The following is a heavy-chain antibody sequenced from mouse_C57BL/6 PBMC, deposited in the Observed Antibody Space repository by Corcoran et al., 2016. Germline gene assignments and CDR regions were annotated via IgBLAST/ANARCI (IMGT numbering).Heavy chain of an antibody. D-gene: IGHD2-14*01. CDR1: GYTFTDYY. Sequence: EVQLQQSGPELVKPGASVKISCKASGYTFTDYYMNWVKQSHGKSLEWIGDINPNNGGTSYNQKFKGKATLTVDKSSSKAYMELRSLTSEDSAVYYCARGRCYRAFFAYCRQGTLVTVSA. CDR3: ARGRCYRAFFAY. CDR2: INPNNGGT. V-gene: IGHV1-26*01. J-gene: IGHJ3*01.